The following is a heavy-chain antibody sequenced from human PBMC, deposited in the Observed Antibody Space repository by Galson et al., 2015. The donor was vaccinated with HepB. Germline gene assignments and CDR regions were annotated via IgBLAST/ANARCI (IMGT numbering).Heavy chain of an antibody. V-gene: IGHV2-5*02. CDR3: AHRRPWWSRIISPNWFDP. J-gene: IGHJ5*02. CDR1: GFSLSTSGVG. Sequence: PALVKPTQTLTLTCTFSGFSLSTSGVGVGWIRQPPGKALEWLALIYWDDDKRYSPSLKSRLTITKDTSKNQVVLTMTNMDPVDTATYYCAHRRPWWSRIISPNWFDPWGQGTLVTVSS. D-gene: IGHD2-15*01. CDR2: IYWDDDK.